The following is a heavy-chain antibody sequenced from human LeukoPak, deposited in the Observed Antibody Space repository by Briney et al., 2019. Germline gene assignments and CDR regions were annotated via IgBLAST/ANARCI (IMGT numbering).Heavy chain of an antibody. D-gene: IGHD4-17*01. CDR2: IYYSGST. J-gene: IGHJ6*02. CDR3: AGEAGDYTYYYYYGMDV. Sequence: SETLSLTCTISGGSISSYYWSWIRQPPGKVLERIGYIYYSGSTNYNPSLKSRVTISVDTSKNQFSLKLSSVTAADTAVYYCAGEAGDYTYYYYYGMDVWGQGTTVAVSS. V-gene: IGHV4-59*12. CDR1: GGSISSYY.